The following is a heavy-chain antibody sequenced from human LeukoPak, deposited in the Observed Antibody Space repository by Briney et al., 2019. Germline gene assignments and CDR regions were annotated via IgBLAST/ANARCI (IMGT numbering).Heavy chain of an antibody. D-gene: IGHD2-8*01. CDR1: GGSISSSSYY. Sequence: SETLSLTCTVSGGSISSSSYYWGWIRQPPGKGLEWIGEINHSGSTNYNPSLKSRVTISVDTSKNQFSLKLSSVTAADTAVYYCARFRSRLWVMVFDYWGQGTLVTVSS. J-gene: IGHJ4*02. V-gene: IGHV4-39*07. CDR3: ARFRSRLWVMVFDY. CDR2: INHSGST.